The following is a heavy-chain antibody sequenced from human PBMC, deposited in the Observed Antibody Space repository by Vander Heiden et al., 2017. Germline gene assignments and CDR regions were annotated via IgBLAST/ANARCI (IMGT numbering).Heavy chain of an antibody. Sequence: EVQLVESGGVVVQPGGSLRLPCAASGFTFEDYTMHWVRQAPGKGLEWVSLITWGDGGSTYYADSVKGRFTISRDNSKNTLYLQMNSLRTEDTAFYYCAKGFVGAIYYFDYWGQGTLVTVSS. D-gene: IGHD1-26*01. J-gene: IGHJ4*02. CDR1: GFTFEDYT. CDR2: ITWGDGGST. CDR3: AKGFVGAIYYFDY. V-gene: IGHV3-43*01.